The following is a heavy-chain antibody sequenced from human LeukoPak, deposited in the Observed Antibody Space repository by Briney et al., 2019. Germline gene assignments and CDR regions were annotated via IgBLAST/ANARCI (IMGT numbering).Heavy chain of an antibody. CDR2: ISAYNGNT. V-gene: IGHV1-18*01. CDR1: GYTFTSYG. CDR3: ARVRNLAVDYDSSGYYYGLDY. J-gene: IGHJ4*02. D-gene: IGHD3-22*01. Sequence: EASVKVSCKASGYTFTSYGISWVRQAPGQGLEWMGWISAYNGNTNYAQKLQGRVTMTTDTSTSTAYMELRSLRSDDTAVYYCARVRNLAVDYDSSGYYYGLDYWGQGTLVTVSS.